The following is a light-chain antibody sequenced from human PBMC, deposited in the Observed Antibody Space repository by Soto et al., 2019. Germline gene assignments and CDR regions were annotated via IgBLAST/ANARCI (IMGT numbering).Light chain of an antibody. V-gene: IGKV1-33*01. CDR3: QQYENLPRV. Sequence: DIQMTQSPSSLSASVGDRVTITCQASQDIRKYLNWYQKKPGKAPRLLISDASNLETGVTSRFSGSGSGTDFTFTMSILQRADLATYYCQQYENLPRVFVPGTIVDLK. J-gene: IGKJ3*01. CDR1: QDIRKY. CDR2: DAS.